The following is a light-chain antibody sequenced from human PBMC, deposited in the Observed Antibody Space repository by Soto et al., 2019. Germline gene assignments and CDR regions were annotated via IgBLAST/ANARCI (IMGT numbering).Light chain of an antibody. J-gene: IGLJ1*01. Sequence: VPTRTASVSGAPGQRVTISCTGTSSNIGAGYDVHWYQQLPGTAPKLLIYGNGSRPSGVPDRFSGSKSGNSASLAITGLQAEDEADYCCQSYDSSLSALFGTGTKVTVL. V-gene: IGLV1-40*01. CDR3: QSYDSSLSAL. CDR2: GNG. CDR1: SSNIGAGYD.